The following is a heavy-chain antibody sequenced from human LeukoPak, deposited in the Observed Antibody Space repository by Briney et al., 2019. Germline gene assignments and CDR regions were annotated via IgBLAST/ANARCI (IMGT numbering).Heavy chain of an antibody. CDR3: ARARIVGATKAFDI. CDR1: GFTVSSNY. CDR2: IYSGGST. Sequence: AGGSLRLSCAASGFTVSSNYMSWVRQAPGKGLEWVSVIYSGGSTYYADSVKGRFTISRDNSKSTLYLQMNSLRAEDTAVYYCARARIVGATKAFDIWGQGTMVTVSS. J-gene: IGHJ3*02. V-gene: IGHV3-53*01. D-gene: IGHD1-26*01.